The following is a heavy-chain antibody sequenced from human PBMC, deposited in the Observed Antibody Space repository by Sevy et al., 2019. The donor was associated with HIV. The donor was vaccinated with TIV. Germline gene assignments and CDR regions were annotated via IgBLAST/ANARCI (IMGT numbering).Heavy chain of an antibody. CDR1: EFTFSKYP. CDR3: ARDGGCSSTACLLYFDY. D-gene: IGHD2-2*01. CDR2: ISSSSNYI. J-gene: IGHJ4*02. V-gene: IGHV3-21*01. Sequence: GGSLRLSCVVSEFTFSKYPMNWVRQAPGKGLEWVSSISSSSNYIYYGDSVKGRFTSSRDNAKNSLYLQMNSLRADDTAVYYCARDGGCSSTACLLYFDYWGQGTLVTVSS.